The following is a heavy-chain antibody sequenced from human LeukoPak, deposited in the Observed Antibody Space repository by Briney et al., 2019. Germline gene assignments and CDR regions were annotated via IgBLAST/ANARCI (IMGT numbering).Heavy chain of an antibody. CDR1: GFTFRNYW. Sequence: GGSLRLSCAASGFTFRNYWMGWVRQAPGKGLEWVSSIDASGGSTYYADSVKGRFTISRDNSKNTFYLQMNSLRADDTAVYYCAKGSGSAWYGWFAPWGQGTLVTVSS. CDR3: AKGSGSAWYGWFAP. CDR2: IDASGGST. V-gene: IGHV3-23*01. D-gene: IGHD6-19*01. J-gene: IGHJ5*02.